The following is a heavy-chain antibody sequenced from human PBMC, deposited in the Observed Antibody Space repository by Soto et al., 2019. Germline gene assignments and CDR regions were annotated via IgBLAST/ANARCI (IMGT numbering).Heavy chain of an antibody. CDR3: TTDSYITSIIVRFDY. J-gene: IGHJ4*01. CDR2: VKSKNDDGTT. V-gene: IGHV3-15*07. CDR1: GFTFSNAW. D-gene: IGHD3-22*01. Sequence: GGSLRLSCAASGFTFSNAWINWVRQAPGKGLEWVGRVKSKNDDGTTDFAAPVKGRFAISRDDSKNMVYLEMNSLQTEDTAIYYCTTDSYITSIIVRFDYWGYGTLVTVPQ.